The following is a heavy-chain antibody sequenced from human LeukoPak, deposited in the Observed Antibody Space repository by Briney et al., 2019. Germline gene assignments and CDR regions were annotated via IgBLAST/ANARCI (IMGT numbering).Heavy chain of an antibody. CDR2: ISYDGSNN. V-gene: IGHV3-30*04. CDR1: GFTFSSYA. D-gene: IGHD3-10*01. J-gene: IGHJ6*03. Sequence: GGSLRLSCAASGFTFSSYAMHGVRQAPGKGLEWVAVISYDGSNNYYADSVKGRLTISRDNSKNTLYLQMNSLRAEDTAVYYCARALRQFGYYYYYMDVWGKGTTVTVSS. CDR3: ARALRQFGYYYYYMDV.